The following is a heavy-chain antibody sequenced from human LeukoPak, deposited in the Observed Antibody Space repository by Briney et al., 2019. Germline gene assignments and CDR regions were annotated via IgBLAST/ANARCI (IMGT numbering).Heavy chain of an antibody. CDR1: GFTFSNYA. CDR2: ISGSGVNT. V-gene: IGHV3-23*01. CDR3: VREGFYFFDF. Sequence: GGSLRLSCAASGFTFSNYAMSWVRQAPGKGLEWVSAISGSGVNTFYADSVRGRFTIFRDNAKDSVYLQMNSLRAEDSATYYCVREGFYFFDFWGQGTLVTVSS. J-gene: IGHJ4*01.